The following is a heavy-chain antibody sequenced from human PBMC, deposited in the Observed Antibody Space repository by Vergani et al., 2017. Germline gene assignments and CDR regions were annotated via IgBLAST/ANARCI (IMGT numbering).Heavy chain of an antibody. CDR3: AKDRHWVAAAGYYFDY. J-gene: IGHJ4*02. Sequence: QVRLVESGGGVVQPGGSLRLSCEASGFTFSSYGMHWVRQAPGKGLEWVAFIRYDGSNKYYADSVKGRFTISRDNSKNTLYLQMNSLRAEDTAVYYCAKDRHWVAAAGYYFDYWGQGTLVTVSS. CDR1: GFTFSSYG. CDR2: IRYDGSNK. V-gene: IGHV3-30*02. D-gene: IGHD6-13*01.